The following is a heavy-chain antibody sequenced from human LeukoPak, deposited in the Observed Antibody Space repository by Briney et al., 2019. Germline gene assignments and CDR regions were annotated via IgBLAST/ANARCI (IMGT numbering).Heavy chain of an antibody. CDR3: ARAPYDDYPAY. J-gene: IGHJ4*02. CDR1: GFTFSSYW. CDR2: INSDGSTT. V-gene: IGHV3-74*01. D-gene: IGHD4-17*01. Sequence: GGSLRLSCVASGFTFSSYWMHWVRQAPGKGLVWVSRINSDGSTTSYADSVKGRFTISRDNAKNTLYLQMNSLRADDTAVYYCARAPYDDYPAYWGQGTLVTVSS.